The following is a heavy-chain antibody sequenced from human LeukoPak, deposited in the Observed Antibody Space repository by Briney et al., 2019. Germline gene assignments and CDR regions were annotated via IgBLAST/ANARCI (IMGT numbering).Heavy chain of an antibody. J-gene: IGHJ4*02. Sequence: ASVKVSCKASGYTFTGYYMHWVRQAPGQGLEWMGRINPNSGGTNYAQKFQGRVTMTRDTSISTAYMELSRLRSDDTAVYYCARASTVTTWSLGYWGQGILVTVSS. CDR3: ARASTVTTWSLGY. CDR2: INPNSGGT. CDR1: GYTFTGYY. D-gene: IGHD4-17*01. V-gene: IGHV1-2*06.